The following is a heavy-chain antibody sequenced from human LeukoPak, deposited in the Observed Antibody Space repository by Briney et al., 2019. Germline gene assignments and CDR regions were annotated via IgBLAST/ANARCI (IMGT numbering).Heavy chain of an antibody. D-gene: IGHD3-22*01. J-gene: IGHJ3*02. CDR1: GYTFTSYG. V-gene: IGHV1-18*01. Sequence: ASVKVSCKASGYTFTSYGISWVRQAPGQGLEWMGWISAYNGNTNYAQTLQGRVTMTTDTSTSTAYMELRSLRSDDTAVYYCARQLGYNDRSVYCPRLHDAFDIWGQGTTVTVSS. CDR2: ISAYNGNT. CDR3: ARQLGYNDRSVYCPRLHDAFDI.